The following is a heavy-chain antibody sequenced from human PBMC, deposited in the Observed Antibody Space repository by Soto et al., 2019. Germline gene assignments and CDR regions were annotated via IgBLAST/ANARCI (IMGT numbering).Heavy chain of an antibody. Sequence: EVQLLESGGGLVQPGGSLRLSCAASGFTFSSYTMTWVRQAPGKGLEWVSAVGISGVDTYYTDSVKGRFTISRDNSRNTLYLQMNSLRAEDTALYYCAKARGECSGYVDSWGQGTLVTVSS. CDR2: VGISGVDT. D-gene: IGHD2-15*01. V-gene: IGHV3-23*01. CDR3: AKARGECSGYVDS. J-gene: IGHJ4*02. CDR1: GFTFSSYT.